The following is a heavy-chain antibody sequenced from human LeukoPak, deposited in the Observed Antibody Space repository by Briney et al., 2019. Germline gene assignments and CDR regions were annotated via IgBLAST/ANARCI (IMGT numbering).Heavy chain of an antibody. Sequence: GGSLRLSCAASGFTFSSYAMSWVRQAPGKGLEWVSAISGSGGSTYYADSVQGRFSISRDNSKNTLFLQMNSLRADDTAVYYCARGGGNYWNPRYWGQGTLVTVSS. CDR3: ARGGGNYWNPRY. D-gene: IGHD1-1*01. CDR2: ISGSGGST. V-gene: IGHV3-23*01. CDR1: GFTFSSYA. J-gene: IGHJ4*02.